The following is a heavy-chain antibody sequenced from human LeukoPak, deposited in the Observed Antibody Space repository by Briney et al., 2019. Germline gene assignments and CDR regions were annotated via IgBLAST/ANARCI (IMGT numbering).Heavy chain of an antibody. V-gene: IGHV4-59*08. CDR2: IYYSGST. J-gene: IGHJ4*02. Sequence: SQTLSLTCTVSGGSISSYYWSWIRQPPGKGLEWIGYIYYSGSTNYNPSLKSRVTISVDTSKNQFSLKLSSVTAADTAVYYCASVGNKPGWGWYYFDYWGQGTLVTVSS. CDR1: GGSISSYY. D-gene: IGHD1/OR15-1a*01. CDR3: ASVGNKPGWGWYYFDY.